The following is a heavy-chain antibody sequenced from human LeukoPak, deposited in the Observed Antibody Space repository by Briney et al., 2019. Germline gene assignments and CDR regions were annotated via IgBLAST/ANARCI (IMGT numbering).Heavy chain of an antibody. CDR2: IYYSGST. CDR3: GRRVYSGSYYVDY. V-gene: IGHV4-39*01. Sequence: SETLFLTCTVSGGSISSSSYYWGWIRQPPGKGLEWIGRIYYSGSTYYNPSLKSRVTISVDTSKNQFSLTLSSVTAAATAVYYGGRRVYSGSYYVDYWGQEPWSPSPQ. D-gene: IGHD1-26*01. CDR1: GGSISSSSYY. J-gene: IGHJ4*01.